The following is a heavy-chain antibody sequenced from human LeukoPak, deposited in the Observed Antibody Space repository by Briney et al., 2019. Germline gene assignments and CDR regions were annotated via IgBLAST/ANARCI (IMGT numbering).Heavy chain of an antibody. CDR3: ARDSGYYYDSSGYPTNGGLFDY. CDR1: GYTFTSYA. Sequence: ASVKVSCKASGYTFTSYAMNWVRQAPGQGLEWMGWINTNTGNPTYAQGFTGRFVFSLDTSVSTAYLQISSLKAEDTTVYYCARDSGYYYDSSGYPTNGGLFDYWGQGTLVTVSS. J-gene: IGHJ4*02. D-gene: IGHD3-22*01. V-gene: IGHV7-4-1*02. CDR2: INTNTGNP.